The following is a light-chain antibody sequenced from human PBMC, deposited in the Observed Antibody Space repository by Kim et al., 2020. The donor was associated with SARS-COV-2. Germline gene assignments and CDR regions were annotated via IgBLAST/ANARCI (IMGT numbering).Light chain of an antibody. CDR2: DPT. CDR1: TGPVTSSHF. V-gene: IGLV7-46*01. Sequence: PGGTVTLTCGPSTGPVTSSHFPYWFQQRPGQAPRTLISDPTNTHSWTPARFSGSLLGDKAALTLSGAQPEDEADYYCLLSYSGVWVFGGGTQLTVL. CDR3: LLSYSGVWV. J-gene: IGLJ3*02.